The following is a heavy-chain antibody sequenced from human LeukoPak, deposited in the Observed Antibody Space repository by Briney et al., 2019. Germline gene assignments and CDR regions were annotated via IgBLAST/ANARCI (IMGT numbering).Heavy chain of an antibody. D-gene: IGHD6-13*01. Sequence: GGSLRLSCAASGFTFSSYGMHWVRQAPGKGLEWVAVISYDGSNKYYADSVKGRFTISRDSSKNTLYLQMNSLRAEDTAVYYCAKCGRAAAGLDYWGQGTLVTVSS. CDR2: ISYDGSNK. V-gene: IGHV3-30*18. J-gene: IGHJ4*02. CDR3: AKCGRAAAGLDY. CDR1: GFTFSSYG.